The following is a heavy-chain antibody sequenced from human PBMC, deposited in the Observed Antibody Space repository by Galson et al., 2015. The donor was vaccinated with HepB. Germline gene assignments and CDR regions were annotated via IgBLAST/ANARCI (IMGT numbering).Heavy chain of an antibody. J-gene: IGHJ3*01. CDR2: ISPVVERA. D-gene: IGHD2-21*01. Sequence: SVKVSCKASGDTFSRLAINWVRQAPGQGPQWLGGISPVVERADYAQKFQGRVTITADKSTITAYMELTSLTSEDTAVYYCAKRANCGGECFAFDVWGQGTLGTVSS. CDR3: AKRANCGGECFAFDV. V-gene: IGHV1-69*10. CDR1: GDTFSRLA.